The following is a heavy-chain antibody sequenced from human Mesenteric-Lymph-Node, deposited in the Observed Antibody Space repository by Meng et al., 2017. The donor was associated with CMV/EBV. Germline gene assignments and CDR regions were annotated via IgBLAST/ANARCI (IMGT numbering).Heavy chain of an antibody. CDR2: IYYSGST. J-gene: IGHJ4*02. CDR3: ARDGDYYDSSGYNPFDY. CDR1: GGSISSSSYY. V-gene: IGHV4-39*07. D-gene: IGHD3-22*01. Sequence: QLQLQESGPGLVKSSETLSLTCTVYGGSISSSSYYWGWIRQPPGKGLEWIGSIYYSGSTYYNPSLKSRVTISVDTSKNQFSLKLSSVTAADTAVYYCARDGDYYDSSGYNPFDYWGQGTLVTVSS.